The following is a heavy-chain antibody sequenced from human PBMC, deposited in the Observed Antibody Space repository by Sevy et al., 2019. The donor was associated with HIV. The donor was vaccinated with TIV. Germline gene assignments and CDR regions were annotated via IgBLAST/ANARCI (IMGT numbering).Heavy chain of an antibody. CDR1: GFSFNRNA. Sequence: GGSLRLSCRGSGFSFNRNAMTWVRQAPGKGLQWVSGISDSGGAKHYADSVKGRFTNSRDNSNNTVYLEMTSLTADDTAIYYCTKGRMVGSSFDSWGQGILVTVSS. J-gene: IGHJ4*02. CDR3: TKGRMVGSSFDS. D-gene: IGHD6-6*01. V-gene: IGHV3-23*01. CDR2: ISDSGGAK.